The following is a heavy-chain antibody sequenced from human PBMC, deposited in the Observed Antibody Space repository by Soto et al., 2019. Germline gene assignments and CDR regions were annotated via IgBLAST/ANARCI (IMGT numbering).Heavy chain of an antibody. CDR3: AKDQAKLWFGELQPLDY. CDR2: INGIDTGT. V-gene: IGHV3-23*01. D-gene: IGHD3-10*01. CDR1: GFTFSSYA. Sequence: GGSLRLSCAASGFTFSSYAMSWVRQAPGKGLEWVSGINGIDTGTFYADSVKGRFTISRDNSKNTLYLQMNSLRAEDTAVYYCAKDQAKLWFGELQPLDYWGQGTLVTVSS. J-gene: IGHJ4*02.